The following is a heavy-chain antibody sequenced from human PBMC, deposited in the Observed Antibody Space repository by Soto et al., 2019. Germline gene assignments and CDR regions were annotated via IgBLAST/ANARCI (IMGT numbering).Heavy chain of an antibody. D-gene: IGHD3-3*01. CDR3: AVATSGDYSTDFDY. V-gene: IGHV1-18*01. CDR2: ISAYNGNT. CDR1: GYTFTSYG. Sequence: ASVKVSCKASGYTFTSYGISWVRQAPGQGLEWMGWISAYNGNTNYAQKLQGRVTMTTDTSTSTAYMELRSLRSDDTAVYYCAVATSGDYSTDFDYWGQGTLVTVSS. J-gene: IGHJ4*02.